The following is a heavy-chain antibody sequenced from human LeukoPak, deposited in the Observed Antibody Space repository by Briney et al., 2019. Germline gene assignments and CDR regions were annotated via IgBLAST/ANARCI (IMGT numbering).Heavy chain of an antibody. CDR3: AREGAHYFDY. CDR1: GGSFSGYY. CDR2: INHSGST. D-gene: IGHD3-16*01. V-gene: IGHV4-34*01. Sequence: SETLSLTCAVYGGSFSGYYWSWIRQPPGKGLEWIGEINHSGSTNYNPSLKSRVTISVDTSKNQFSLKLSSVTAADTAVYYCAREGAHYFDYWGLGTLVTVSS. J-gene: IGHJ4*02.